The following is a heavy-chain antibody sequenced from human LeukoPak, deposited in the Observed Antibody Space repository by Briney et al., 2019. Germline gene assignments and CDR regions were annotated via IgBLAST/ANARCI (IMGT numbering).Heavy chain of an antibody. D-gene: IGHD3-16*02. CDR2: ISYDGSNK. CDR1: GFTFSSYA. CDR3: ARDRPPTPRYPYYYYGMGV. J-gene: IGHJ6*02. V-gene: IGHV3-30*04. Sequence: PGGSLRLSCAASGFTFSSYAMHWVRQAPGKGLEWVAVISYDGSNKYYADSVKGRFTISRDNSKDTLYLQMNSLRAEDTAVYYCARDRPPTPRYPYYYYGMGVWGQGTTVTVSS.